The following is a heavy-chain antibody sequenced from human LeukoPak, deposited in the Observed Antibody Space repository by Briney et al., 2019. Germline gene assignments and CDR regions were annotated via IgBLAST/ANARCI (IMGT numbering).Heavy chain of an antibody. CDR1: GYTFTSYD. Sequence: ASVKVSCKASGYTFTSYDINWVRQATGQGLEWMGWMNPNSGSTGYAQKFQGRVTMTRNTSISTAYMELSSLRSEDTAVYYCARGGWVVVPAAIPPMDVWGQGTTVTVSS. J-gene: IGHJ6*02. V-gene: IGHV1-8*01. D-gene: IGHD2-2*01. CDR2: MNPNSGST. CDR3: ARGGWVVVPAAIPPMDV.